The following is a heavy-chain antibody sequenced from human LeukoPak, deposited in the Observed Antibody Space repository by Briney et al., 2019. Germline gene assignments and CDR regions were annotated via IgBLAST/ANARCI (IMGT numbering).Heavy chain of an antibody. V-gene: IGHV4-61*02. J-gene: IGHJ3*02. D-gene: IGHD2-2*01. CDR2: IYTSGST. Sequence: PSETLSLTCTVSGGSISSGSYYWSWIRQPAGKGLEWIGRIYTSGSTNYNPSLKSPVTMSVDKSKSQFSLKLSSVTAADTAVYYCAREDCSSTSCYVGDAFDIWGQGTMVTVSS. CDR1: GGSISSGSYY. CDR3: AREDCSSTSCYVGDAFDI.